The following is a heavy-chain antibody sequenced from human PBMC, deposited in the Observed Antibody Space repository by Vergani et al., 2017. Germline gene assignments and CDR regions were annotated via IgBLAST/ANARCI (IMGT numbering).Heavy chain of an antibody. CDR1: GYTFSSYA. D-gene: IGHD1-26*01. CDR3: ARDRVGATGAADAFDI. CDR2: IIPIFGTA. V-gene: IGHV1-69*01. J-gene: IGHJ3*02. Sequence: QVQLVQSGAEVKKPGASVKVSCKASGYTFSSYAISWVRQAPGQGLEWMGGIIPIFGTANYAQKFQGRVTITADESTSTAYMELSSLRSEDTAVYYCARDRVGATGAADAFDIWGQGTMVTVSS.